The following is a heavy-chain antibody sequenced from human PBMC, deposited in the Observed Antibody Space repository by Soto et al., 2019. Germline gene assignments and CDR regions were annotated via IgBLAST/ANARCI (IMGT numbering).Heavy chain of an antibody. D-gene: IGHD2-2*01. CDR2: IDPSDSYT. J-gene: IGHJ6*02. CDR1: GYSFTSYW. CDR3: ATPLEHSGTVTPETPPEANYGMDV. Sequence: PGESLKISCKGSGYSFTSYWISWVRQMPGKGLEWMGRIDPSDSYTNYSPSFQGHVTISADKSISTAYLQWSSLKASDTAMYYCATPLEHSGTVTPETPPEANYGMDVWGQGTTVTVSS. V-gene: IGHV5-10-1*01.